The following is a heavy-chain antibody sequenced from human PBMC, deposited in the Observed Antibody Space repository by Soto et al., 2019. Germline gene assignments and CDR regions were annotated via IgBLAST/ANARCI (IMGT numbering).Heavy chain of an antibody. D-gene: IGHD4-17*01. CDR2: IWYDGSNK. V-gene: IGHV3-33*01. CDR3: ARGWVTTAIITHFDY. CDR1: GFTFSNYG. J-gene: IGHJ4*02. Sequence: QVQLVESGGGVVQPGRSLRLSCAASGFTFSNYGMHWVRQAPGKGLAWVAVIWYDGSNKYYADSVKGRFTISRDNSNNTLYLQMDSLGAEDTAVYYCARGWVTTAIITHFDYWGQGTLVTVSS.